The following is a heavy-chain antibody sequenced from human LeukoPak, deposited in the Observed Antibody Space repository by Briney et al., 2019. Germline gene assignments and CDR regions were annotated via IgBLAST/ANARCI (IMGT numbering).Heavy chain of an antibody. V-gene: IGHV4-61*02. J-gene: IGHJ4*02. CDR2: IYTSGST. D-gene: IGHD3-22*01. CDR3: ARDRYYYDSSGYYSFVY. CDR1: GGSISSGSYY. Sequence: SQTLSLTCTVSGGSISSGSYYWSWIRQPAGKGLEWIGRIYTSGSTNYNPSLKSRVTISVDTSKNQFSLKLSSVTAADTAVYYCARDRYYYDSSGYYSFVYWGQGTLVTVSS.